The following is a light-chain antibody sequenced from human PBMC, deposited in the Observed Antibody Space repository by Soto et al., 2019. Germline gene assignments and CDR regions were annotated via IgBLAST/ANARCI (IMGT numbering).Light chain of an antibody. J-gene: IGLJ1*01. CDR3: CSYADSSTYV. CDR2: EDT. CDR1: SSDVWNYNL. Sequence: QSVLAQPASVSGSPGQSITISCTGTSSDVWNYNLVSWYQQHPGKAPKLIIYEDTKRPSGVSNRFSGSKSGNTASLTISGLQAEDEADYYCCSYADSSTYVFRTGTKVTVL. V-gene: IGLV2-23*01.